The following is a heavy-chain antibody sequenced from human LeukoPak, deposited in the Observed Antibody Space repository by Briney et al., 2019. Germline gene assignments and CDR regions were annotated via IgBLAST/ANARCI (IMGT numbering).Heavy chain of an antibody. D-gene: IGHD4-17*01. CDR1: GGTFSSYA. J-gene: IGHJ6*02. V-gene: IGHV1-69*04. CDR2: IIPILGIA. Sequence: ASVKVSCKASGGTFSSYAISWVRQAPGQGLEWMGRIIPILGIANYAQKFQGRVTINADKSTSTAYMELSSLRSEDTAVYYCARGSTVTLDYYYYGMDVWGQGTTVTVSS. CDR3: ARGSTVTLDYYYYGMDV.